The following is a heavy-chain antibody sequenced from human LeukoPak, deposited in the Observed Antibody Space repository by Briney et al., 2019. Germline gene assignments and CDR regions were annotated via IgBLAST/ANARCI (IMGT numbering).Heavy chain of an antibody. CDR3: ASFTNYLEFDY. D-gene: IGHD1-7*01. CDR2: IRSDGSST. CDR1: GFTFSSSW. V-gene: IGHV3-74*01. J-gene: IGHJ4*02. Sequence: PGGSLRLSCAASGFTFSSSWMHWVRQAPGKGLVWVSRIRSDGSSTSYAGSVKGRFTISRDNAKNTLYLQMNSLRADDTAVYYCASFTNYLEFDYWGQGTLVTVSS.